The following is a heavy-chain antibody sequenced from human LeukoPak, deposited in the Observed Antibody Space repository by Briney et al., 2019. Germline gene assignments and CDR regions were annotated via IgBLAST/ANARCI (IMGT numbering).Heavy chain of an antibody. CDR1: GFTLSSYG. D-gene: IGHD4-17*01. V-gene: IGHV3-23*01. J-gene: IGHJ4*02. CDR3: ATLVTVTNPFDY. Sequence: GGSLRLSCAASGFTLSSYGMSWVRQSPGKGLEWASVISASGANTYYADSVKSRFTISRDNSKNTLYMQMNSLRAEDTAIYYCATLVTVTNPFDYWGQGTLVTASS. CDR2: ISASGANT.